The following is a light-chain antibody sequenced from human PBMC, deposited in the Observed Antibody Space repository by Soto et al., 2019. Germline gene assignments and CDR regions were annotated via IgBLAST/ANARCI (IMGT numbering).Light chain of an antibody. CDR1: QSVSSY. CDR3: QQRSNWWT. CDR2: DAS. Sequence: EIVLTQSPAPLSLSPGERATLSFRASQSVSSYLAWYQQKPGQAPRLLIYDASNRATGIPARFSGSGSGTHFTLTISSLEPEDFAFYYCQQRSNWWTFGQGPKVEIK. J-gene: IGKJ1*01. V-gene: IGKV3-11*01.